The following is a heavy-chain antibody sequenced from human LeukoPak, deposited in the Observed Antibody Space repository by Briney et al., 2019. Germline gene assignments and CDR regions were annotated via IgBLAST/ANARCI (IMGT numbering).Heavy chain of an antibody. Sequence: GGSLRLSCAASGFTFSSYWMSWVRQAPGKGLEWVANLKQDGSEKYYVDSVKGRFTITRDNAKNSLYLQMSSLRAEDTAVYYCAFYSGSYAEDAFDIWGQGTMVTVSS. CDR2: LKQDGSEK. D-gene: IGHD1-26*01. J-gene: IGHJ3*02. V-gene: IGHV3-7*01. CDR1: GFTFSSYW. CDR3: AFYSGSYAEDAFDI.